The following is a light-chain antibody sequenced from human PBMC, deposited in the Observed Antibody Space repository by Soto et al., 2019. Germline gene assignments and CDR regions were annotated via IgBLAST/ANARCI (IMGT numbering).Light chain of an antibody. Sequence: EIVLTQSPGTLSLSPGERTTLSSRASQSISSSYLAWYQQKPGQAPRLLVYGASSRATGIPDRVSGSGSGTDFTLTISRLEPEDFALYYCQQYSSTFWTLGQGTKVEIK. CDR2: GAS. CDR3: QQYSSTFWT. J-gene: IGKJ1*01. CDR1: QSISSSY. V-gene: IGKV3-20*01.